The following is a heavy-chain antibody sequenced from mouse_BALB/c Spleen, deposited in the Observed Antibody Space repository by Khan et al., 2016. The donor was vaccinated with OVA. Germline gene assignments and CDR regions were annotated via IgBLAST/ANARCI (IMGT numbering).Heavy chain of an antibody. CDR3: ARGAGTTYGMDS. V-gene: IGHV1-9*01. D-gene: IGHD4-1*01. Sequence: QVQLQQSGAELMKPGASVKISCKATGYTFSSYWIEWVKQRPGHGLEWIGEILPGRGNSNFNEKFKGKATFTADTSSNIAYMQLSSLTSEDSAVXYCARGAGTTYGMDSWGQGTSVTVSS. J-gene: IGHJ4*01. CDR1: GYTFSSYW. CDR2: ILPGRGNS.